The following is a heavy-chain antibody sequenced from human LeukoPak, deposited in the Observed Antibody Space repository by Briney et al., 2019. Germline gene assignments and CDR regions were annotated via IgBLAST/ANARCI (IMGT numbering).Heavy chain of an antibody. Sequence: PSETLSLTCTVSGGSISSYYWSWIRQPAGKELEWIGRIYTSGSTNYNPSLKSRVTISVDTSKNQFSLKLSSVTAADTAVYYCARASGSGHYYYYMDVWGKGTTVTISS. V-gene: IGHV4-4*07. CDR1: GGSISSYY. J-gene: IGHJ6*03. D-gene: IGHD3-10*01. CDR3: ARASGSGHYYYYMDV. CDR2: IYTSGST.